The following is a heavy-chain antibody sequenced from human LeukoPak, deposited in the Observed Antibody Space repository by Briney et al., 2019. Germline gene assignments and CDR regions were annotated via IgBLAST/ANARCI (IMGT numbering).Heavy chain of an antibody. D-gene: IGHD5-12*01. Sequence: ASVKVSCKASGYIFTGYYMHWVRQAPGQGLEWMGWINPNSGGTNYAQKFQGRVTMTRVTSISTAYMELSSLRSDDTAVYYCASVYSGYDLSQLDYWGQGTLVTVSS. J-gene: IGHJ4*02. V-gene: IGHV1-2*02. CDR2: INPNSGGT. CDR1: GYIFTGYY. CDR3: ASVYSGYDLSQLDY.